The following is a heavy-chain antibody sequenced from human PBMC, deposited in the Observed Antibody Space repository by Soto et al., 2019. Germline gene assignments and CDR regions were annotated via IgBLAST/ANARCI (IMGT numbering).Heavy chain of an antibody. CDR3: ARGQDIVVVVAALSPSDASDI. J-gene: IGHJ3*02. CDR2: IYYSGST. D-gene: IGHD2-15*01. Sequence: SETLSLTCTVSGGSISSGDYYWSWIRQPPGKGLEWIGYIYYSGSTYYNPSLKSRVTISVDTSKNQFSLKLSSVTAADTAVYYCARGQDIVVVVAALSPSDASDIWGQGTMVTVSS. V-gene: IGHV4-30-4*01. CDR1: GGSISSGDYY.